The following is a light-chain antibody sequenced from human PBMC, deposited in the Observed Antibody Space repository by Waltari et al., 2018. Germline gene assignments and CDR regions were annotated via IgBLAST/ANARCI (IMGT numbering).Light chain of an antibody. V-gene: IGKV2-30*01. CDR2: NVS. CDR1: RSLVFVDGNTY. CDR3: VQGTGWPWT. Sequence: VLVQSPLSLPVSLGQPASISCRSNRSLVFVDGNTYLNWLHQRPGQSPRRLIYNVSNRESGVPDRFTGSGSGTGFTLKISRVAAEDVGVYYCVQGTGWPWTFGQGTKVEIK. J-gene: IGKJ1*01.